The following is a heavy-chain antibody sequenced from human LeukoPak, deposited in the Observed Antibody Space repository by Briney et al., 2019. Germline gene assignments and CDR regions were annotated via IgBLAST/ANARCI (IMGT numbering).Heavy chain of an antibody. Sequence: GRSLGLSCAASGFTFSSYGMHWVRQAPGKGLEWVAVIWYDGSNEYYADSVKGRFTISRDNSKNTLYLQMNSLRAEDTAVYYCAREGDSSSSGCDYWGQGTLVTVSS. J-gene: IGHJ4*02. CDR2: IWYDGSNE. CDR1: GFTFSSYG. CDR3: AREGDSSSSGCDY. D-gene: IGHD6-6*01. V-gene: IGHV3-33*01.